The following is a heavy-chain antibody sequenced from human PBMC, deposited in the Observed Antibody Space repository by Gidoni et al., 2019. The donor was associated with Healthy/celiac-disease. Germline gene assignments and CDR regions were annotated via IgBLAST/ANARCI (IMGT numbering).Heavy chain of an antibody. CDR2: IYPGDSDT. CDR3: ASRTGYCGGDCYNFDY. Sequence: EVQLVQSGAAVKKPGESLKISCRGTGYSFTSYWIGWVRQMPGKGLEWMGIIYPGDSDTRYSPSFQGQVTISADKSISTAYLQWSSLKASDTAMYYCASRTGYCGGDCYNFDYWGQGTLVTVSS. V-gene: IGHV5-51*01. J-gene: IGHJ4*02. CDR1: GYSFTSYW. D-gene: IGHD2-21*02.